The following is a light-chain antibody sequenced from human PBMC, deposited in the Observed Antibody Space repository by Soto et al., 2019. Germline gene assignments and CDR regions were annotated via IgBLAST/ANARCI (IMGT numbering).Light chain of an antibody. V-gene: IGKV3-20*01. CDR1: QSVRSNY. J-gene: IGKJ3*01. CDR2: GTS. Sequence: EIVLTQSPGTLSLTPGERATLSCTASQSVRSNYLAWYQQQPGQAPRLLIYGTSTRATGIPDRFSGSGSGTDFTLTISRLEPEDFAVYYCQQYGSSYTFGPGTKVEIK. CDR3: QQYGSSYT.